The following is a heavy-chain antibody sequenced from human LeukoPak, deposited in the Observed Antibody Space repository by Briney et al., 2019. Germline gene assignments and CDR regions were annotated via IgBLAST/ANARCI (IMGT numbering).Heavy chain of an antibody. V-gene: IGHV4-61*02. J-gene: IGHJ4*02. CDR1: GGSISSGSYY. Sequence: SETLSLTCTVSGGSISSGSYYWSWIRQPAGKGLEWIGRIYTSGSTNYNPSLKSRVTISVDTSKNQFSLKLSSVTAADTAVYYCARVAGPYYFDYWGQGTLVTVSS. CDR2: IYTSGST. CDR3: ARVAGPYYFDY. D-gene: IGHD6-19*01.